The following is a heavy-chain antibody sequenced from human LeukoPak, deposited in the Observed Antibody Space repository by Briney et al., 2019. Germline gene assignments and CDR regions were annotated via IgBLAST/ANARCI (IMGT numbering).Heavy chain of an antibody. CDR1: GYTFGSQA. CDR2: INPNSGGT. Sequence: VASVKVSCKASGYTFGSQAIHWVRQAPGQGLEWMGWINPNSGGTNYAQKFQGRVTMTRDTSISTAYMELSRLRSDDTAVYYCAKQQLVPRDAFDIWGQGTMVTVSS. J-gene: IGHJ3*02. D-gene: IGHD6-13*01. CDR3: AKQQLVPRDAFDI. V-gene: IGHV1-2*02.